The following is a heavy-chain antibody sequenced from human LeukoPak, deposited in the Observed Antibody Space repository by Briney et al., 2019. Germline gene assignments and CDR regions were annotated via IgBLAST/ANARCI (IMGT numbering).Heavy chain of an antibody. J-gene: IGHJ4*02. CDR1: GFTFSSYA. D-gene: IGHD3-9*01. Sequence: QPGGSLRLSCAASGFTFSSYAMSWVRQAPGKGLEWVSAVTRNGDTTYYADSVKGRFTISRDNSKNTLYLQMNSLRAEDTAVYYCAKDRNQYFDPNFDYWGQGILVTVSS. V-gene: IGHV3-23*01. CDR2: VTRNGDTT. CDR3: AKDRNQYFDPNFDY.